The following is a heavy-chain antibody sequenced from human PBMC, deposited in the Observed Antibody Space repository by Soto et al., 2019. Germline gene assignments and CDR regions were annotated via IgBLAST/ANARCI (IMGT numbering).Heavy chain of an antibody. J-gene: IGHJ4*02. CDR3: ATSYGSGYRAFDY. CDR1: GDTFSFYS. CDR2: VNPILSMS. Sequence: QVQLVQSGAEVKRPGSSVKVSCKASGDTFSFYSINWVRQAPGLGLEWMGRVNPILSMSNYAQRFQGRVTMTADKSTSTAYMELGGLRSEDTAMYYCATSYGSGYRAFDYWGQGALVTVSS. D-gene: IGHD3-10*01. V-gene: IGHV1-69*04.